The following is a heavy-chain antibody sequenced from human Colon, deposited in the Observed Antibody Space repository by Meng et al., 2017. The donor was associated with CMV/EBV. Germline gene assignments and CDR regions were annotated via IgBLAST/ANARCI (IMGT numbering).Heavy chain of an antibody. Sequence: GGSLRLSCAASLFSFSDYYMTWIRQAPGKGLELLSYIDTSGSSTYYADSVRGRFTISRDKARNSLYLQMNSLRAEDTGVYYCARDGGSGSYYMSVDGMDVWGQGTTVTVSS. CDR3: ARDGGSGSYYMSVDGMDV. CDR1: LFSFSDYY. D-gene: IGHD3-10*01. J-gene: IGHJ6*02. CDR2: IDTSGSST. V-gene: IGHV3-11*04.